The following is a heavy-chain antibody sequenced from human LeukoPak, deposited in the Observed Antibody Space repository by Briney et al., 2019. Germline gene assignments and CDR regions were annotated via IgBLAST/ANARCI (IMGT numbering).Heavy chain of an antibody. CDR2: IIPIFGTA. Sequence: ASVKVSCKASGGTFSSYAMSWVRLAPGQGLEWMGRIIPIFGTANYAQKFQGRVTITTDESTSTAYMELSSLRSEDTAVYYCATRRWNNWFDPWGQGTLVTVSS. V-gene: IGHV1-69*05. CDR3: ATRRWNNWFDP. D-gene: IGHD4-23*01. CDR1: GGTFSSYA. J-gene: IGHJ5*02.